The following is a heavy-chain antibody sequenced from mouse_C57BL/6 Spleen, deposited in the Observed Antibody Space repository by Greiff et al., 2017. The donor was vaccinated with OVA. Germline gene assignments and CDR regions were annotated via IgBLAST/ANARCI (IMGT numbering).Heavy chain of an antibody. CDR3: ARRWDESMND. J-gene: IGHJ2*01. Sequence: VQLQQSGAELVKPGASVKMSCKASGYTFTSYWITWVKQRPGQGLEWIGDIYPGSGSTNYNEKFKSKATLTVDTSSSTAYMQLSSLTSEDSAVYYCARRWDESMNDWGQGTTLTVSS. CDR2: IYPGSGST. D-gene: IGHD2-10*02. V-gene: IGHV1-55*01. CDR1: GYTFTSYW.